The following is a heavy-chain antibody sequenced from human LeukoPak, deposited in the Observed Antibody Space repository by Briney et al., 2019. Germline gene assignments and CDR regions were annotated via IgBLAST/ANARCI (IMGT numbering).Heavy chain of an antibody. J-gene: IGHJ3*01. Sequence: EASVKVSCKASAYTFTGYYIHWVRQAPGQGLEWMGLINANNGDTHFARKFQGRVTMTRDTSITTAYMGLSSLTSDDTAMYFCAREPIGCSGADCSPPDAFDVWGQGTMVTVSS. CDR1: AYTFTGYY. V-gene: IGHV1-2*02. CDR2: INANNGDT. D-gene: IGHD2-21*02. CDR3: AREPIGCSGADCSPPDAFDV.